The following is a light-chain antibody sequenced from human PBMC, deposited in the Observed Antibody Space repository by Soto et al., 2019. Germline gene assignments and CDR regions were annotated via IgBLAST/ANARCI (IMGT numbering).Light chain of an antibody. CDR3: QQYGRSPWT. CDR1: QSVSSSY. V-gene: IGKV3-20*01. J-gene: IGKJ1*01. Sequence: EIVLTQSPGTLSLSPGERVTLSCRASQSVSSSYLAWYQQKPGQAPRLPFYGASSRATGIPDRFSGSGSGTDFILTISRLEPDDFAVYYCQQYGRSPWTFGQGTKVDIK. CDR2: GAS.